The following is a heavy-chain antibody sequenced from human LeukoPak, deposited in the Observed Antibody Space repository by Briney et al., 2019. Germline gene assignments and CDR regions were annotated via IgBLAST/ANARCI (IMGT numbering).Heavy chain of an antibody. J-gene: IGHJ4*02. CDR1: GGTFSSYA. CDR2: IIPIFGTA. Sequence: AVKVSCKASGGTFSSYAISWVRQAPGQGLEWMGGIIPIFGTANYAQKFQGRVTITADESTSTAYMELSSLRSEDTAVYYCASIEDYYDSSGPGGTFDYWGQGTLVTVSS. V-gene: IGHV1-69*13. CDR3: ASIEDYYDSSGPGGTFDY. D-gene: IGHD3-22*01.